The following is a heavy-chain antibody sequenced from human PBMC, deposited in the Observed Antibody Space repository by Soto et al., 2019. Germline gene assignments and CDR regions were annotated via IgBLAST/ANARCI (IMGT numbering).Heavy chain of an antibody. CDR3: ARARYGDYDDY. CDR2: IYYSGST. J-gene: IGHJ4*02. V-gene: IGHV4-59*01. CDR1: VGSISSYY. Sequence: SETLSLTCTVSVGSISSYYWSWIRQPPGKGLEWIGYIYYSGSTNYNPSLKSRVTISVDTSKNQFSLKLSSVTAADTAVYYCARARYGDYDDYWGQGTLVTVSS. D-gene: IGHD4-17*01.